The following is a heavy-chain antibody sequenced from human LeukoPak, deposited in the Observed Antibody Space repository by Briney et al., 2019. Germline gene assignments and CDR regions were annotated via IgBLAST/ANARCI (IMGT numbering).Heavy chain of an antibody. Sequence: PGGSLRLSCAASGFTFSSYSMNWVRQAPGKGLEWVSSISSSSSYIYYADSVKGRFTISRDNAKNSLYLQMNGLRAEDTAVYYCARDYDYGDDDAFDIWGQGTMVTVSS. CDR2: ISSSSSYI. CDR3: ARDYDYGDDDAFDI. J-gene: IGHJ3*02. V-gene: IGHV3-21*01. CDR1: GFTFSSYS. D-gene: IGHD4-17*01.